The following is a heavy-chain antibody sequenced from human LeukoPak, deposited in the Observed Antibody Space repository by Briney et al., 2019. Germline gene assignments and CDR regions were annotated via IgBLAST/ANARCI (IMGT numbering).Heavy chain of an antibody. D-gene: IGHD3-16*01. CDR2: ITPDGSDK. J-gene: IGHJ3*02. CDR3: ARDPQGGAFDM. Sequence: GGSLRLSCAVSRFTFRSYWMGWVRQTPGKGLEWVANITPDGSDKYYVVSVRGRFTISRDNAKNSLYLQMNSLSAEDTAIYYCARDPQGGAFDMWGQGTMVTVSP. V-gene: IGHV3-7*01. CDR1: RFTFRSYW.